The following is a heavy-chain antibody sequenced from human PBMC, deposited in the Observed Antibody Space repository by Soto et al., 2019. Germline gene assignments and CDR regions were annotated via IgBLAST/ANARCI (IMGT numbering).Heavy chain of an antibody. CDR1: GGSISSYY. CDR3: ARRGAWWFDP. J-gene: IGHJ5*02. Sequence: SETLSLTCTVSGGSISSYYWSWIRQPPGKGLEWIGYIYYSGSTYYNPSLKSRVTISVDTSKNQFSLKLSSVTAADTAVYYCARRGAWWFDPWGQGTLVTVSS. CDR2: IYYSGST. V-gene: IGHV4-59*08.